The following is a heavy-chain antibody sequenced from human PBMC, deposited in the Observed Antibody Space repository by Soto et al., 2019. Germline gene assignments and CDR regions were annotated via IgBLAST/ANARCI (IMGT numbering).Heavy chain of an antibody. J-gene: IGHJ6*02. CDR1: GGSLSGVY. Sequence: SETLSLTCVVYGGSLSGVYWTWIRQPPGKGLEWIGEINHSGSTNYSPSLESRVTISLDTSNNQFSLKLSSVTAAGTAVYYCARGPGYSYGYSVYYYYYGMDVWGQGTTVTV. V-gene: IGHV4-34*01. D-gene: IGHD5-18*01. CDR3: ARGPGYSYGYSVYYYYYGMDV. CDR2: INHSGST.